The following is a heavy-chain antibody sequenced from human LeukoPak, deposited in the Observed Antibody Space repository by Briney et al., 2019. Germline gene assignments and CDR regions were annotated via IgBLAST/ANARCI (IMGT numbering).Heavy chain of an antibody. J-gene: IGHJ4*02. CDR2: MSGDATST. V-gene: IGHV3-23*01. CDR3: AKSFNYDRSGFHYVPFQY. Sequence: GGSLRLSCAASGFTFSSFAMNWVRQAPGKGLEWVSTMSGDATSTYYADSVKGRFTISRDNSKNTLYLQMSSLRAEDTAVYYCAKSFNYDRSGFHYVPFQYCGQGTLVTVSS. D-gene: IGHD3-22*01. CDR1: GFTFSSFA.